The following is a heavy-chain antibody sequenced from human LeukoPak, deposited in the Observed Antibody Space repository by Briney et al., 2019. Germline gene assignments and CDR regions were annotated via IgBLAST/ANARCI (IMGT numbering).Heavy chain of an antibody. CDR1: GYTFTGYY. V-gene: IGHV1-2*02. Sequence: ASVKVSCKASGYTFTGYYMHWVRQAPVQGLEWMGWINPNSGGTNYAQKFQGRVTMTRDTSISTAYMELSRLRSDDTAVYYCARDGFDFWSSYLYYFDYWGQGTLVTVSS. J-gene: IGHJ4*02. D-gene: IGHD3-3*01. CDR2: INPNSGGT. CDR3: ARDGFDFWSSYLYYFDY.